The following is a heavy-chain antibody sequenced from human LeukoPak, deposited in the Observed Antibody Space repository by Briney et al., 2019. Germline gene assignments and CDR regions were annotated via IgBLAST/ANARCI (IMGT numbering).Heavy chain of an antibody. V-gene: IGHV3-30*04. CDR2: ISYDGSNK. CDR1: GFTFSSYA. CDR3: ARATSEYSSSWYRTTSEAYYFDY. D-gene: IGHD6-13*01. J-gene: IGHJ4*02. Sequence: GRSLRLSCAAAGFTFSSYAMHWVRQAPGKGMEWVAVISYDGSNKYYADFVKGRFTISRDNSKNTLYLKMNSLRAEDTAVYYCARATSEYSSSWYRTTSEAYYFDYWGQGTLVTVSS.